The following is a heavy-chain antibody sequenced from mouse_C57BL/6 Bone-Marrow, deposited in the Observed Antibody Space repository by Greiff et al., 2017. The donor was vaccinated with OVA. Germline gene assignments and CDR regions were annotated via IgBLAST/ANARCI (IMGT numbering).Heavy chain of an antibody. CDR1: GYTFTSYW. CDR2: IYPGSGST. V-gene: IGHV1-55*01. Sequence: QVQLQQPGAELVKPGASVKMSCKASGYTFTSYWITWVKQRPGQGLEWIGDIYPGSGSTNYNEKFKSKATLTVDTSSSTAYMQLSSLPSEDSAVYYCASGRGWYFDVWGTGTTVTVSS. CDR3: ASGRGWYFDV. J-gene: IGHJ1*03. D-gene: IGHD3-1*01.